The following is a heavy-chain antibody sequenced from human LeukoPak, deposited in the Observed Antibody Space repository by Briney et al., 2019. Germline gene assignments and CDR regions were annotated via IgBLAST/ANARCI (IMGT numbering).Heavy chain of an antibody. J-gene: IGHJ6*02. D-gene: IGHD1-26*01. CDR1: GGSISSGGYY. Sequence: SQTLSLTCTVSGGSISSGGYYWSWIRQHPGKGLEWIGSIYYSGSTYYNPSLKSRVTISVDTSKNQFSLKLSSVTAADTAVYYCARHPGPGATDYYYYYGMDVWGQGTTVTVSS. CDR2: IYYSGST. V-gene: IGHV4-39*01. CDR3: ARHPGPGATDYYYYYGMDV.